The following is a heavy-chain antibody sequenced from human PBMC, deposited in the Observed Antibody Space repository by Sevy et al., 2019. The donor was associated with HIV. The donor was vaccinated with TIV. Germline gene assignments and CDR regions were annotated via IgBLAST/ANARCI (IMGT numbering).Heavy chain of an antibody. CDR2: IKSKTVGGTT. D-gene: IGHD3-22*01. J-gene: IGHJ6*02. CDR1: GFTFSNAW. Sequence: GGSLRLSCAASGFTFSNAWMSWVRQAPGKGLEWVGRIKSKTVGGTTDYAAPVKGRLTISRDDSKNTLYLKMNSLKTDDIAVYYCTTDITMIVVVPNDYYGMDVWGQGTTVTVSS. CDR3: TTDITMIVVVPNDYYGMDV. V-gene: IGHV3-15*01.